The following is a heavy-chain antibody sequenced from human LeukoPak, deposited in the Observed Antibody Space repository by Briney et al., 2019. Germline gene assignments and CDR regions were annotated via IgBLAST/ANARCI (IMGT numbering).Heavy chain of an antibody. CDR3: AKDTLD. Sequence: GGSLRLSCAASGFTFDDYAMHWVRQAPGKGLEWVSGISWNSGSIGYADSVKGRFTISRDNAKNSLHLQMNSLRAEDTALYYCAKDTLDWGQGTLVTVSS. V-gene: IGHV3-9*01. CDR1: GFTFDDYA. CDR2: ISWNSGSI. J-gene: IGHJ4*02.